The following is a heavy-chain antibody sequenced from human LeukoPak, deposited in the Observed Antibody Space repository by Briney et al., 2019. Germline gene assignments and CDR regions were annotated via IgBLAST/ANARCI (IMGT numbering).Heavy chain of an antibody. CDR3: ARMIVGAHSDY. D-gene: IGHD1-26*01. J-gene: IGHJ4*02. V-gene: IGHV4-61*08. CDR2: IYYSGST. CDR1: GGSISSGDYY. Sequence: SQTLSLTCTVSGGSISSGDYYWSWIRQPPGKGLEWIGYIYYSGSTNYNPSLKSRVTISVDTSKNQFSLKLSSVTAADTAVYYCARMIVGAHSDYWGQGTLVTVSS.